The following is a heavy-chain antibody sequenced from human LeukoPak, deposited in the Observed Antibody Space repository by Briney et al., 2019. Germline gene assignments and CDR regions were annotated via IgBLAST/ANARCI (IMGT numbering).Heavy chain of an antibody. CDR3: ARQSLGEYIYGLDFDF. V-gene: IGHV4-39*01. CDR1: GGSISSSSYY. D-gene: IGHD2/OR15-2a*01. Sequence: PSETLSLTCTVSGGSISSSSYYWGWIRQPPGKGLEWIGSIYYSGSTYYNPSLKSRVTKSVDTLKNKFSLKLSSVTAADTAVYYCARQSLGEYIYGLDFDFWGQRTLVIVSS. J-gene: IGHJ4*02. CDR2: IYYSGST.